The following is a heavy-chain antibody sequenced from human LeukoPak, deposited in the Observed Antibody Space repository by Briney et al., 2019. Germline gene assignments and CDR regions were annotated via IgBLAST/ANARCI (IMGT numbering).Heavy chain of an antibody. CDR1: GYSISSGYY. V-gene: IGHV4-38-2*02. D-gene: IGHD2-15*01. CDR2: IYHSGST. CDR3: AREVVVAATTSFDY. Sequence: PSETLSLTCTVPGYSISSGYYWGWIRQPPGKGLEWIGSIYHSGSTYYNPSLKSRVTISVDTSKNQFSLKLSSVTAADTAVYYCAREVVVAATTSFDYWGQGTLVTVSS. J-gene: IGHJ4*02.